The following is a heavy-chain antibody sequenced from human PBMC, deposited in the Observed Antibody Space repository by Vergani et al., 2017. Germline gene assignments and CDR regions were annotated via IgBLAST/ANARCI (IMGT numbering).Heavy chain of an antibody. J-gene: IGHJ6*02. CDR3: ARVSYCSSTSCYGEPRYGMDV. V-gene: IGHV4-59*01. D-gene: IGHD2-2*01. CDR2: IYYSGST. Sequence: QVQLQESGPGLVKPSETLSLTCTVSGGSISSYYWSWIRQPPGKGLEWIGYIYYSGSTNYNPSLKRRVTISVDTSKNQFSLKLSSVTAADTAVYYCARVSYCSSTSCYGEPRYGMDVWGQGTTVTVSS. CDR1: GGSISSYY.